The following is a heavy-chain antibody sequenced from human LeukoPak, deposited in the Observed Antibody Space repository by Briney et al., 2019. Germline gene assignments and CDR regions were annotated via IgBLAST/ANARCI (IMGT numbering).Heavy chain of an antibody. CDR3: ARQGSTWWDPFDF. D-gene: IGHD1-26*01. V-gene: IGHV3-7*03. CDR1: GFTLSNYW. CDR2: IKQDGSEK. J-gene: IGHJ4*02. Sequence: PGGSLRLSCAASGFTLSNYWMSWVRQAPGKGLEWVANIKQDGSEKYYVDSVKGRFTIFRDNAYNSPHLQMSSLRADDTAVYYCARQGSTWWDPFDFWGQGTLVTVSS.